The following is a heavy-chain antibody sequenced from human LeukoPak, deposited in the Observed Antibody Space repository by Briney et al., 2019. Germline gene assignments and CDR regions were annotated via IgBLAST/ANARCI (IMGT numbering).Heavy chain of an antibody. CDR3: ARDHITMVRGGTGFDY. CDR2: INRSGST. CDR1: GGSFSGYY. J-gene: IGHJ4*02. D-gene: IGHD3-10*01. Sequence: SETLSLTCAVYGGSFSGYYWSWIRQPPGKGLEWIGEINRSGSTNYNPSLKSRVTISVDTSKNQFSLKLSSVTAADTAVYYCARDHITMVRGGTGFDYWGQGTLVTVSS. V-gene: IGHV4-34*01.